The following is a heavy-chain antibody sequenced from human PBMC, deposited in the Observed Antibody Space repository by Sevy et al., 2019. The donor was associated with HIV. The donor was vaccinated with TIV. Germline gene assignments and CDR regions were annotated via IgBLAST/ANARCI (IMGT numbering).Heavy chain of an antibody. D-gene: IGHD5-12*01. CDR1: GGPISSYY. CDR3: ARAPPVRSGDDSLNWFDP. CDR2: IHYSGST. V-gene: IGHV4-59*01. Sequence: SETLSLTCTVSGGPISSYYWSWIRQPPGKKLEWIGYIHYSGSTKYNPSPNSRVTMSVDTSKNQFSLKLTSVTAADTAGYYCARAPPVRSGDDSLNWFDPWGQGTLVTVSS. J-gene: IGHJ5*02.